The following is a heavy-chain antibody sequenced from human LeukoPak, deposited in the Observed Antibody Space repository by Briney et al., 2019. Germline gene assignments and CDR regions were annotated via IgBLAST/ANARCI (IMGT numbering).Heavy chain of an antibody. CDR2: ISYDGSNK. J-gene: IGHJ4*02. V-gene: IGHV3-30*18. D-gene: IGHD3-10*01. Sequence: PEGSLRLSCAASGFTFSSYGMHWVRQAPGKGLEWVAVISYDGSNKYYADSVKGRFTISRDNSKNTLYLQMNSLRAEDTAVYYCAKSLGLPSGTNHSGDYWGQGTLVTVSS. CDR1: GFTFSSYG. CDR3: AKSLGLPSGTNHSGDY.